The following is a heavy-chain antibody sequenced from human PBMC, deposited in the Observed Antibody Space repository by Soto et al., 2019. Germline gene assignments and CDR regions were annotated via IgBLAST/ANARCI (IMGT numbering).Heavy chain of an antibody. Sequence: QLQLQESGPGLVQPSETLSLTCTVSGGSISSSSYYWGWIRQPPGKGLEWIGSIYYSGSTYYNPSRKSRVTISVDTSKNQCSLKLSSVTAADTAVYYCARRDYYDSSGDDYWGQGTLVTVSS. CDR1: GGSISSSSYY. D-gene: IGHD3-22*01. J-gene: IGHJ4*02. V-gene: IGHV4-39*01. CDR3: ARRDYYDSSGDDY. CDR2: IYYSGST.